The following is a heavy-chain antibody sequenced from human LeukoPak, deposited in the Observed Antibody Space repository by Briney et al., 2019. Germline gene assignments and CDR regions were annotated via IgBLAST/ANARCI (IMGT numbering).Heavy chain of an antibody. Sequence: SETLSLTCTVSGASISSYYWSWIRQPPGKGLEWIGYIYYSGSTNYNPSLKSRVTISVDTSKDQFSLKLSSVTAADTAMYYCARVKGDYSFDYWGQGTLVTVSS. CDR1: GASISSYY. J-gene: IGHJ4*02. D-gene: IGHD4-17*01. V-gene: IGHV4-59*01. CDR3: ARVKGDYSFDY. CDR2: IYYSGST.